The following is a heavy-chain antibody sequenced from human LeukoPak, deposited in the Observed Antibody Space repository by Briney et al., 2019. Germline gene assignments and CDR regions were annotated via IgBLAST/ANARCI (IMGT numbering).Heavy chain of an antibody. J-gene: IGHJ5*02. CDR3: AKSGYSSGFNWFDP. Sequence: TGGSLRLSCAASGFTFSNYAMHWVRQAPGKGLEWVAIIWYDGSNKYYGDSVKGRFTISRDNSKNTLYLQMNSLRVEDTAVYYCAKSGYSSGFNWFDPWGQGTVVTVSS. D-gene: IGHD3-22*01. CDR1: GFTFSNYA. V-gene: IGHV3-33*06. CDR2: IWYDGSNK.